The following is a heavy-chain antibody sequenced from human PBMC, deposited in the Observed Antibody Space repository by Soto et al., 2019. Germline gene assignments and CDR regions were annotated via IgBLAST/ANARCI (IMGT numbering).Heavy chain of an antibody. V-gene: IGHV4-39*01. D-gene: IGHD2-21*02. CDR2: IYYSGST. J-gene: IGHJ6*02. CDR1: GGSISSSSYY. CDR3: ARHIVVVTATYYYYYYGMDV. Sequence: ETLSLTCTVSGGSISSSSYYWGWIRQPPGKGLEWIGSIYYSGSTYYNPSLKSRVTISVDTSKNQFSLKLSSVTAADTAVYYCARHIVVVTATYYYYYYGMDVWGQGTTVTVSS.